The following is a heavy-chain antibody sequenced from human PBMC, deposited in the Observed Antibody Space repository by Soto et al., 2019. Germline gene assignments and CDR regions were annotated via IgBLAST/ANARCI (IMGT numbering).Heavy chain of an antibody. D-gene: IGHD6-13*01. J-gene: IGHJ3*02. CDR1: GFTFSSYA. Sequence: GSLRLSCAASGFTFSSYAMSWVRQAPGKGLEWVSAISGSGGSTYYADSVKGRFTISRDNSKNTLYLQMNSLRAEDTAVYYCAKDPPMYSSSWYRGAFDIWGQGTMVTVSS. CDR2: ISGSGGST. CDR3: AKDPPMYSSSWYRGAFDI. V-gene: IGHV3-23*01.